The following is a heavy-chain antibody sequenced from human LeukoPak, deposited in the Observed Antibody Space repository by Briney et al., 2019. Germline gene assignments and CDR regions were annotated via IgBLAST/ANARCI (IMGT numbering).Heavy chain of an antibody. CDR1: GFTFISYW. CDR3: ARNQRRLDY. V-gene: IGHV3-7*01. Sequence: GGSLRLSCAASGFTFISYWMSWVRQAPGKGLELVANIKQDGSEKYYVDSVKGRFTISRDNAKNSLYLQMNSLRAEDTAVYYCARNQRRLDYWGQGTLVTVSS. CDR2: IKQDGSEK. D-gene: IGHD1-14*01. J-gene: IGHJ4*02.